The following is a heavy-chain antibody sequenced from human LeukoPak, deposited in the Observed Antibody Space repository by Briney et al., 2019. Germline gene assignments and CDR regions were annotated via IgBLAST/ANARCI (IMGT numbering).Heavy chain of an antibody. V-gene: IGHV1-18*01. CDR2: ISGYNGNT. CDR1: GYTFSSYG. CDR3: ARDPGLRFLEWLLSDDAFDI. Sequence: ASVKVSCKASGYTFSSYGISWVRQAPGQGLEWMGWISGYNGNTNYAQKLQGRVTMTTDTSTSTAYMEPRSLRSDDTAVYYCARDPGLRFLEWLLSDDAFDIWGQGTMVTVSS. J-gene: IGHJ3*02. D-gene: IGHD3-3*01.